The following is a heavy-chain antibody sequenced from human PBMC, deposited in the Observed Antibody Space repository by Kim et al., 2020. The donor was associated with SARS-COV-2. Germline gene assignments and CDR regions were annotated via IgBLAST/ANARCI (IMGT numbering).Heavy chain of an antibody. Sequence: GSTNFTYPVKSRFTSSRDKSKNTLYLQMNSLRAEDTAVYYCGVDCWSGYYWGQGTLVTVSS. D-gene: IGHD3-3*01. CDR2: GST. V-gene: IGHV3-23*01. CDR3: GVDCWSGYY. J-gene: IGHJ4*02.